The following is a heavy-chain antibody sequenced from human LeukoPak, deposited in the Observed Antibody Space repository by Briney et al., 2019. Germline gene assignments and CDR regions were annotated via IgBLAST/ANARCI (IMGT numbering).Heavy chain of an antibody. D-gene: IGHD1-26*01. Sequence: GGSLRLSCAASGFTFSSYGIHWVRQAPGKGLEWVAVISYDGSNKYYADSVKGRFTISRDNSKNTLYLQMNSLRAEDTAVYYCAKGNSGSYYGTTYFDYWGQGTLVTVSS. CDR2: ISYDGSNK. V-gene: IGHV3-30*18. CDR1: GFTFSSYG. CDR3: AKGNSGSYYGTTYFDY. J-gene: IGHJ4*02.